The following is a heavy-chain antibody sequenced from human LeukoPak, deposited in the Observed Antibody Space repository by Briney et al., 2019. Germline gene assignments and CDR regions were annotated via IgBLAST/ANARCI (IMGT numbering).Heavy chain of an antibody. CDR2: IKQDGSEK. J-gene: IGHJ4*02. CDR3: ARDRHVYYDILTGYASYFEY. D-gene: IGHD3-9*01. V-gene: IGHV3-7*01. CDR1: GFTFSSYW. Sequence: PGGSLRLSCAASGFTFSSYWMSWVRQAPGKGLEWVANIKQDGSEKYYVDSVKGRFTISRDNAKNSLYLQMNSLRAEDTAVYYCARDRHVYYDILTGYASYFEYWGQGALVTVSS.